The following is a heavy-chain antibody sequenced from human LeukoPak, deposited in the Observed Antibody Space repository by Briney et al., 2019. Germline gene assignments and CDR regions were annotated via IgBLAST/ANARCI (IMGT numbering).Heavy chain of an antibody. Sequence: SETLSLTCAVYGGSFSGYYWSWIRQPPGKGLEWIGEINHSGSTNDNPSLKSRVTISVDTSKNQFSLKLSSVTAADTAVYYCARPGPNWFDPWGQGTLVTVSS. CDR2: INHSGST. CDR1: GGSFSGYY. J-gene: IGHJ5*02. CDR3: ARPGPNWFDP. D-gene: IGHD7-27*01. V-gene: IGHV4-34*01.